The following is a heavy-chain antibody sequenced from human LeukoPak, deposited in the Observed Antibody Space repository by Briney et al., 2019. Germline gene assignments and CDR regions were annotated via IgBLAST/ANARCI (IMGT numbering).Heavy chain of an antibody. CDR1: GFMFRLFG. D-gene: IGHD3-9*01. CDR3: AKDAGDILTGGYYYYYYMDV. CDR2: IRFDGSNT. Sequence: GGSLRLSCVASGFMFRLFGMHWVRQAPGKGLEWVSFIRFDGSNTYHADSVKGRFTISRDNSKNTLYLQMNSLRAEDTAVYYCAKDAGDILTGGYYYYYYMDVWGKGTTVTISS. J-gene: IGHJ6*03. V-gene: IGHV3-30*02.